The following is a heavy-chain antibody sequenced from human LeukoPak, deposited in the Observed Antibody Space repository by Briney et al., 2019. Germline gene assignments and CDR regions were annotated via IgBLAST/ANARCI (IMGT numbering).Heavy chain of an antibody. CDR3: ARVISGGWLLPYYFDY. Sequence: SETLSLTCIVSNGSISSNTYYWGWIRQPPGQGLEWIGTIYYTGSTYNNPSLKSRVTISGDTSKNQFSLKLSSVTAADTAVYYCARVISGGWLLPYYFDYWGQGTLVTVSS. V-gene: IGHV4-39*01. J-gene: IGHJ4*02. CDR1: NGSISSNTYY. D-gene: IGHD3-22*01. CDR2: IYYTGST.